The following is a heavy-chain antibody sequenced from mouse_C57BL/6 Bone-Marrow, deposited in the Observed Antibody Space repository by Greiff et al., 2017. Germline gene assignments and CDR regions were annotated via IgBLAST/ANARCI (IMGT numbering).Heavy chain of an antibody. Sequence: EVKLMESGGGLVKPGGSLKLSCAASGFTFSSYAMSWVRQTPEKRLEWVATISDGGSYTYYPDNVKGRFTISRDNAKNNLYLQMSHLKSEDTAMYYCARPHYYGSSFDYWGQGTTLTVSS. CDR2: ISDGGSYT. V-gene: IGHV5-4*03. D-gene: IGHD1-1*01. J-gene: IGHJ2*01. CDR1: GFTFSSYA. CDR3: ARPHYYGSSFDY.